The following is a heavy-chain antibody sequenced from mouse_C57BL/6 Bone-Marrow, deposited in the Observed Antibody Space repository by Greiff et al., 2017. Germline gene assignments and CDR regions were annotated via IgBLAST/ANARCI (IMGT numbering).Heavy chain of an antibody. Sequence: ESGPGLVKPSQSLSLTCSVTGYSITSGYYWNWIRQFPGNKLEWMGYISYDGSNNYNPSLKNRISITRDTSKNQFFLKLTSVTTEDTATYYCARGTQLSAMDHWGQGTSVTVSS. CDR1: GYSITSGYY. V-gene: IGHV3-6*01. CDR3: ARGTQLSAMDH. CDR2: ISYDGSN. J-gene: IGHJ4*01.